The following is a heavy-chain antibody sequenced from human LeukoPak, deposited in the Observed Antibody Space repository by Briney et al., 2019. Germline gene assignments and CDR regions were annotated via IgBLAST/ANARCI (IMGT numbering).Heavy chain of an antibody. Sequence: GESLKISCKGSGYSFTSYWIGWVRQMPGKGLEGMGIIYPGDSDTRYSPSFQGQVTLSARKSISTAYLQWSSLKASDTAMYYCARHYDILTGYPSGKDYYYYMDVWGKGTTVTVPS. CDR1: GYSFTSYW. J-gene: IGHJ6*03. CDR3: ARHYDILTGYPSGKDYYYYMDV. V-gene: IGHV5-51*01. CDR2: IYPGDSDT. D-gene: IGHD3-9*01.